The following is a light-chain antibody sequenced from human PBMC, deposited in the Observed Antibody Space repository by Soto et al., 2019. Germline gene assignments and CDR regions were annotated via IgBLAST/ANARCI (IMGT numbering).Light chain of an antibody. V-gene: IGLV8-61*01. CDR3: ALSLPRGVWE. J-gene: IGLJ3*02. Sequence: QTVVTQEPSFSVSPGGTITLTCGLASGSVSTSSYPSWYQQTPGQAPRTLIYSTNTRSSGVPDRFSGSILGNKAALTITGAKADDESAYYCALSLPRGVWEFGGGTKVTVL. CDR2: STN. CDR1: SGSVSTSSY.